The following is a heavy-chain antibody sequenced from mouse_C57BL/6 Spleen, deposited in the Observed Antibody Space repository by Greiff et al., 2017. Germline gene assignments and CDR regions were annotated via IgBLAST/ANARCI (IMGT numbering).Heavy chain of an antibody. J-gene: IGHJ4*01. V-gene: IGHV5-17*01. CDR3: AREGLRRVYYAMDY. Sequence: DVMLVESGGGLVKPGGSLKLSCAASGFTFSDYGMHWVRQAPEKGLEWVAYISSGSSTIYYADTVKGRFTISRDNAKNTLFLQMTSLRSEDTAMYYCAREGLRRVYYAMDYWGQGTSVTVSS. CDR1: GFTFSDYG. D-gene: IGHD2-4*01. CDR2: ISSGSSTI.